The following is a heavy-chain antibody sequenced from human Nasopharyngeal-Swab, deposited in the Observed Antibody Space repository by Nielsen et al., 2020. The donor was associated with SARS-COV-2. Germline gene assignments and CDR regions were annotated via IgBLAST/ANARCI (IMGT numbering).Heavy chain of an antibody. D-gene: IGHD5-18*01. Sequence: GGSLRLSCAASGYTFTSYAMHWVRQAPGQRLEWMGWINAGNGNTKYSQKFQGRVTITRDTSASTAYMELSSLRSEDTAVYYCARGYSYGHIDYWGQGTLVTVSS. J-gene: IGHJ4*02. CDR1: GYTFTSYA. CDR2: INAGNGNT. V-gene: IGHV1-3*01. CDR3: ARGYSYGHIDY.